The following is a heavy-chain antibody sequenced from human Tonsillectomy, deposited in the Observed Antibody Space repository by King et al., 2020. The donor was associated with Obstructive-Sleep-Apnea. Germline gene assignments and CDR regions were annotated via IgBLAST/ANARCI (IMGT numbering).Heavy chain of an antibody. J-gene: IGHJ3*01. CDR1: GYTFTNYD. D-gene: IGHD3-22*01. V-gene: IGHV1-8*01. CDR2: MNCNTGNT. Sequence: QLVQSGAEVKKPGASVKVSCKASGYTFTNYDINWVRQATGQGLEWMGWMNCNTGNTGYTQKFQGRVTMTRDTSINTAYMELSSLTSEDTAVFFCTRRRVYDSGGKYYPHDAFDLWGQGTVVTVS. CDR3: TRRRVYDSGGKYYPHDAFDL.